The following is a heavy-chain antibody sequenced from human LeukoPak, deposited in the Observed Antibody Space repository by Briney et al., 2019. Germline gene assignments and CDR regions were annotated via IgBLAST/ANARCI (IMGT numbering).Heavy chain of an antibody. Sequence: GGSLRLSCAASGIMLSSTWMHWVRQAPGKGLVWVSRINSDATSTSYADSVRGRFTISRDDAKNTMYLQMNSLRAEDTAMYYCVRGSPGYSSSWHAYWGQGTLVTVSS. V-gene: IGHV3-74*01. CDR1: GIMLSSTW. D-gene: IGHD6-13*01. CDR2: INSDATST. CDR3: VRGSPGYSSSWHAY. J-gene: IGHJ4*02.